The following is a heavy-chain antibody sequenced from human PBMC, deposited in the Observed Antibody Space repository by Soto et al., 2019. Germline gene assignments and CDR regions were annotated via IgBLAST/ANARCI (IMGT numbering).Heavy chain of an antibody. V-gene: IGHV1-69*13. CDR2: IIPIFGTA. D-gene: IGHD6-25*01. CDR3: ARAYRSEEYFQH. CDR1: GGTFSSYA. Sequence: GASVKVSCKASGGTFSSYAISWVRQAPGQGLEWMGGIIPIFGTANYAQKFQGRVTITADESTSTAYMELSSLRSEDTAVYYGARAYRSEEYFQHWGQGTLVTVAS. J-gene: IGHJ1*01.